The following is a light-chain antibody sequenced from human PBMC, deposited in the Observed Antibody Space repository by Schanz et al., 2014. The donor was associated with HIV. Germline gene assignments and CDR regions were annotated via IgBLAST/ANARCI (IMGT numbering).Light chain of an antibody. CDR2: GAS. J-gene: IGKJ4*01. V-gene: IGKV3-20*01. CDR1: QTVSSSS. Sequence: EIVLTQSPDTLSLSPGERATLSCRASQTVSSSSLAWYQQKPGQSPRLLIYGASTRATGIPDRFSGSGSGTDFTLSISSLEPEDSAVYYCQQYVTSTRITFGGGTKVEIK. CDR3: QQYVTSTRIT.